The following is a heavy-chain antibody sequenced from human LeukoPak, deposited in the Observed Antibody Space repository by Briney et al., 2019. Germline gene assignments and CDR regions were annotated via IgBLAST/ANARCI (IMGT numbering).Heavy chain of an antibody. Sequence: PGGSLRLSCAASGFTFSSYAMSWVRQAPGKGLEWVSAISGSGGSTYYADSVKGRFTISRDNSKSTLYLQMSSLRAEDTAVYYCAKDQKQWLVQDAFDIWGQGTMVTVSS. CDR1: GFTFSSYA. J-gene: IGHJ3*02. D-gene: IGHD6-19*01. CDR3: AKDQKQWLVQDAFDI. CDR2: ISGSGGST. V-gene: IGHV3-23*01.